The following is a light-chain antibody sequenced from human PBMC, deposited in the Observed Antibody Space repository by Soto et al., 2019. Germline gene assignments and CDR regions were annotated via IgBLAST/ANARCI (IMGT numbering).Light chain of an antibody. Sequence: QSALAQPASVSGSPGQSITLSCSGTTSDVGGFDYVSWYQQHPGKVPKLMIFDVSNRPSGVSDHFSGSKSGNTASLTISGLQAEDEADYYCSSYTTTGTQVFGTGTKVTVL. CDR2: DVS. V-gene: IGLV2-14*03. J-gene: IGLJ1*01. CDR1: TSDVGGFDY. CDR3: SSYTTTGTQV.